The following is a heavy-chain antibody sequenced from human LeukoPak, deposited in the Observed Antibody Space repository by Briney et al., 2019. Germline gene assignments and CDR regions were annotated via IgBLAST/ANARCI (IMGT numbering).Heavy chain of an antibody. Sequence: PGGSLRLSCKGSGYSFTSYWISWVRQMPGKGLEWMGRIDPSDSYTNYSPSFQGHVTISADKSISTAFLQWSSLKASDTAMYYCARVVREEDGMDVWGQGTTVTVSS. V-gene: IGHV5-10-1*01. CDR3: ARVVREEDGMDV. J-gene: IGHJ6*02. CDR2: IDPSDSYT. CDR1: GYSFTSYW. D-gene: IGHD3-16*02.